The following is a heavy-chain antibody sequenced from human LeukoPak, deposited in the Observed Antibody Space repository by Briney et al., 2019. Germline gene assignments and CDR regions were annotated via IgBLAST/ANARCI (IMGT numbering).Heavy chain of an antibody. CDR3: AKHRDYGDYRGVDY. Sequence: PGGSLRLSCAASGFTFSSYAMYWVRQAPGKGLEWLAVIRYDGSSQYYGGSVKGRFTISRDNSKNTLYLQMNRLRAEDTAVYCCAKHRDYGDYRGVDYWGQGTLVTVSS. CDR2: IRYDGSSQ. D-gene: IGHD4-17*01. J-gene: IGHJ4*02. CDR1: GFTFSSYA. V-gene: IGHV3-30*02.